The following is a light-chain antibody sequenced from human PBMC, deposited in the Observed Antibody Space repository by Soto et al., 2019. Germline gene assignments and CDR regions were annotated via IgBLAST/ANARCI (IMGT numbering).Light chain of an antibody. CDR1: QSVSASY. J-gene: IGKJ1*01. V-gene: IGKV3-20*01. CDR3: QQYGSSSWT. Sequence: EMVLAQSPGTLSLSPGERATLSCRASQSVSASYLAWYQQKPGQAPRLLLNAASSRATGIPDRFSGSGSGTDFTLTISRLEPEDFAVYYCQQYGSSSWTFGQGTKVEIK. CDR2: AAS.